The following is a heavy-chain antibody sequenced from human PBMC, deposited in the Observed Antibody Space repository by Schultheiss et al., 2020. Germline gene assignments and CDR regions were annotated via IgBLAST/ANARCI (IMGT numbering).Heavy chain of an antibody. CDR2: MNPNSGNT. J-gene: IGHJ5*02. CDR3: ARDKTSDWNYVWWFDP. D-gene: IGHD1-7*01. CDR1: GYTFTSYG. V-gene: IGHV1-8*02. Sequence: ASVKVSCKASGYTFTSYGISWVRQATGQGLEWMGWMNPNSGNTGYAQKFQGRVTMTRDTSTSTVYMELSSLRSEDTAVYYCARDKTSDWNYVWWFDPWGQGTLVTVSS.